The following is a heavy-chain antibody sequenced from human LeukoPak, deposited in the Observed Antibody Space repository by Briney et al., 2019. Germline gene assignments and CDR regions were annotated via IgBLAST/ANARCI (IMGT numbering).Heavy chain of an antibody. D-gene: IGHD6-13*01. CDR1: GFTFNSYT. CDR2: ISSNGGST. J-gene: IGHJ4*02. V-gene: IGHV3-64D*06. CDR3: VKDRVSISSSGYFDY. Sequence: GGSLRLSCAASGFTFNSYTLHWVRQAPGKGLEYVSAISSNGGSTYYADSVKGRFTISRDNSKNTLYLQMSSLRAEDTAVYYCVKDRVSISSSGYFDYWGQGTLVTVSS.